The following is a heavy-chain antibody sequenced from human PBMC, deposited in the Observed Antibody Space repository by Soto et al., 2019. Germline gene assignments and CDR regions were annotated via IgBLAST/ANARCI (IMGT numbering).Heavy chain of an antibody. V-gene: IGHV4-59*08. Sequence: SETLSHTCTVAGVSISSYYWSWFRQPPGQGLEWIVYIYYSGSTNHNPSLKSRDTISVDTAKNQFSLKLSSVTAADTAAYYCARSDGRYWGQGTLVTVFS. CDR1: GVSISSYY. CDR2: IYYSGST. CDR3: ARSDGRY. J-gene: IGHJ4*02.